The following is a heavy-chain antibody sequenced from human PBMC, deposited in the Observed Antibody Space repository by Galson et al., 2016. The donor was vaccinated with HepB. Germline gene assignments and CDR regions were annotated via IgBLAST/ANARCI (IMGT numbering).Heavy chain of an antibody. CDR2: ISGGGDNT. V-gene: IGHV3-23*01. J-gene: IGHJ5*02. CDR1: GFTFSSYA. Sequence: SLRLSCAASGFTFSSYAMNWVRQAPGKGLEWVSNISGGGDNTYYADSVKGRFTISRDNAKNTVFLQMNSLRAEDTAVYYCAKWSRGSGSGSSPSWGQGTLVTVSS. D-gene: IGHD3-10*01. CDR3: AKWSRGSGSGSSPS.